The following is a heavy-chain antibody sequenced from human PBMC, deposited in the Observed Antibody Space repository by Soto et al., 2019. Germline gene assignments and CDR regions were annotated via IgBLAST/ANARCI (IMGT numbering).Heavy chain of an antibody. Sequence: QIQLVQSGAEVKKPGASVKVSCKASGYTFSSYHITWVRQAPGQGLEWMGWISAYNGNTNYALNLQGRVTMTTDPSTSTAYMELRSLRSDDTAVYYCARDLPPVDYWGQGTLVTVSS. CDR3: ARDLPPVDY. CDR2: ISAYNGNT. V-gene: IGHV1-18*01. CDR1: GYTFSSYH. J-gene: IGHJ4*02.